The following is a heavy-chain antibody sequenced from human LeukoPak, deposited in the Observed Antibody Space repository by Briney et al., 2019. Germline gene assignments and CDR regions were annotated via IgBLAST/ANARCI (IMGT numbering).Heavy chain of an antibody. J-gene: IGHJ6*03. CDR3: ARRIAAAHYYYYYYMDV. CDR2: ISSSSSTI. CDR1: GFTFSSYS. Sequence: GGSLRLSCAASGFTFSSYSMDWVRQAPGKGLEWVSYISSSSSTIYYADSVKGRFTISRDNAKNSLYLQMNSLRAEDTAVYYCARRIAAAHYYYYYYMDVWGKGTTVTVSS. D-gene: IGHD6-13*01. V-gene: IGHV3-48*01.